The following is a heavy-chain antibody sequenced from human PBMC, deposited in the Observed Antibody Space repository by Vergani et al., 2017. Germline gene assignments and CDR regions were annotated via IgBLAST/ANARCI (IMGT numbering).Heavy chain of an antibody. Sequence: QVQLQESGPGLVKPSQTLSLTCTVFGGPIRSGSYYWSWIRQPAGKGLEWIGRIYTSWSTNYSPSLMSRVTISVDTSKKQFSLKLSSVTAADTAVYCCARDRANFIDYWGQGTLVTVSS. CDR3: ARDRANFIDY. D-gene: IGHD2/OR15-2a*01. J-gene: IGHJ4*02. CDR1: GGPIRSGSYY. V-gene: IGHV4-61*02. CDR2: IYTSWST.